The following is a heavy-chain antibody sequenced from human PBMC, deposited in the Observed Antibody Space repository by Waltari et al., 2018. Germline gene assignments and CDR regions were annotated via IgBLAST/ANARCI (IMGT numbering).Heavy chain of an antibody. J-gene: IGHJ4*02. CDR2: GSGSGDKT. CDR3: AKYGSGRFLDY. CDR1: GFTFNNYG. D-gene: IGHD3-10*01. Sequence: EVQLLESGGGLVQPGGSLRLSCAASGFTFNNYGMSWVRQAPGKGLEWVSGGSGSGDKTYYGDTVKGRFTISRDNSKNTLDLQMNSLRAEETAVYYCAKYGSGRFLDYWGQGILVTVSS. V-gene: IGHV3-23*01.